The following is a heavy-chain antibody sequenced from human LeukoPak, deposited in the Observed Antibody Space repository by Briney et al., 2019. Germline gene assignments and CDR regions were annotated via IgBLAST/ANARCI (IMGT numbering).Heavy chain of an antibody. D-gene: IGHD4-17*01. J-gene: IGHJ4*02. Sequence: GGSLRLSCAASGFTFSSYAMSWVRQAPGKGLEWVSAISGSGGSTYYADSVKGRFTISRDNSKNTLYLQMNSLRAEDTAVYYCAKGRPPYGDYGNYFDYWGQGTLVTVSS. CDR3: AKGRPPYGDYGNYFDY. CDR2: ISGSGGST. CDR1: GFTFSSYA. V-gene: IGHV3-23*01.